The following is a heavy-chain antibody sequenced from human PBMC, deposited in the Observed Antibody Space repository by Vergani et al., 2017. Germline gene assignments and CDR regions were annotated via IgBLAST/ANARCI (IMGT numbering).Heavy chain of an antibody. CDR2: IRSKANSYAT. Sequence: EVQLLESGGGLVQPGGSLKLSCAASGFTFSGSAMHWVRQASGKGLEWVGRIRSKANSYATAYAASVKGRFTISRDDSKNTAYLQMNSLKTEDTAVYYCFLVSVSYGMDVWGQGTTVTVSS. V-gene: IGHV3-73*02. D-gene: IGHD3-22*01. CDR3: FLVSVSYGMDV. J-gene: IGHJ6*02. CDR1: GFTFSGSA.